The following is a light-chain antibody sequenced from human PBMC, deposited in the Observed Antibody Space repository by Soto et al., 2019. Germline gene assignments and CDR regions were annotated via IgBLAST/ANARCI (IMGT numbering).Light chain of an antibody. CDR1: QSLLSSDGDTF. Sequence: DVVMTQSPLSLPVTLGQPASTSCRSSQSLLSSDGDTFLNWFHRRPGQSPRRLIYKVSNRDSGVPDRFSGSGSGTNFTLTISRVEAEDVGVYYCMQGTHWPPWTFGQGTKVEIK. CDR3: MQGTHWPPWT. V-gene: IGKV2-30*01. J-gene: IGKJ1*01. CDR2: KVS.